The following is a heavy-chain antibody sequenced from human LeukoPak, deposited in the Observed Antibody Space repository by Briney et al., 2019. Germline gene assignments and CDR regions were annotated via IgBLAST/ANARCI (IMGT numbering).Heavy chain of an antibody. CDR1: GGSISSSNW. D-gene: IGHD2-15*01. Sequence: SGTLSLTCAVSGGSISSSNWWSWVRQPPGKGLEWIGEIYHSGSTNYNPSLKSRVTISVDKSKNQFSLKLSSVTAADTAVYYCAREHCSGGSCYPRWFDPWGQGTLVTVSS. J-gene: IGHJ5*02. CDR2: IYHSGST. V-gene: IGHV4-4*02. CDR3: AREHCSGGSCYPRWFDP.